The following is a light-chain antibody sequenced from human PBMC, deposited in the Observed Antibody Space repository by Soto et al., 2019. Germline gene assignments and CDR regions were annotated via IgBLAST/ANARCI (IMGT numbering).Light chain of an antibody. CDR1: QSVSSR. CDR3: QQYNNWPWT. J-gene: IGKJ1*01. Sequence: EVVLTQSPGTLSVSPGERVTLSCRASQSVSSRLVWYQRKPGQAPRLLIYDASTRATGMTGRFSGSGSGTEFTLTISSLQSEDFAVYYCQQYNNWPWTFDQGTKVDIK. CDR2: DAS. V-gene: IGKV3-15*01.